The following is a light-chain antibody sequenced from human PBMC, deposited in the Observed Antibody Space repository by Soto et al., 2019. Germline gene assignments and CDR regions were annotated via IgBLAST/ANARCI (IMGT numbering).Light chain of an antibody. Sequence: QSALTQPASVSGSPGQSITISCTGSSSDVGGYNLVSGYQQHPGKAPKLMIYEGSKRPSGVSNRFSGSKSGNTASLTISGLQAEDEADYYCCSYAGSSTLVFGGGTKLTVL. CDR1: SSDVGGYNL. CDR2: EGS. CDR3: CSYAGSSTLV. J-gene: IGLJ2*01. V-gene: IGLV2-23*01.